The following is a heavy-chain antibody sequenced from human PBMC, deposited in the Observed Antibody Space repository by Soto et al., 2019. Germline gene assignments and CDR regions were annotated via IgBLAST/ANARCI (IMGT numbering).Heavy chain of an antibody. D-gene: IGHD6-13*01. Sequence: ETLSLTCTVSGGSVSSGSYYWSWIRQPPGKGLEWIGYIYYSGSTNYNPSLKSRVTISVDTSKSQFSLKLSSVTAADTAVYYCARSLAGIAAAGFDYWGQGTLVNVS. J-gene: IGHJ4*02. CDR3: ARSLAGIAAAGFDY. V-gene: IGHV4-61*01. CDR2: IYYSGST. CDR1: GGSVSSGSYY.